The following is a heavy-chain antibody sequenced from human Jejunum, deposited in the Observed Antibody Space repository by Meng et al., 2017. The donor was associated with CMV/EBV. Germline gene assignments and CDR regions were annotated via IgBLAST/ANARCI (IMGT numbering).Heavy chain of an antibody. D-gene: IGHD3-16*01. Sequence: VQFMQSGLEVKKSGASVRVPCKTSGYTFTHFGITWMRQAPGQGLEWVGWISPYNGDTEYAQNLKGRVTLTTDTSTTTAYMELTSLRSDDTATYYCTRDGLQYYEGSTYWGQGTLVTVSS. J-gene: IGHJ4*02. CDR1: GYTFTHFG. V-gene: IGHV1-18*01. CDR3: TRDGLQYYEGSTY. CDR2: ISPYNGDT.